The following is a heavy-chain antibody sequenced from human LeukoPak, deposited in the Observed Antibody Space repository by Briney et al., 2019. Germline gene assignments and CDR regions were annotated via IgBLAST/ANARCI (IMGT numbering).Heavy chain of an antibody. J-gene: IGHJ4*02. V-gene: IGHV3-23*01. CDR1: GFNFNSYT. CDR2: ILASGSPT. D-gene: IGHD1-26*01. Sequence: PGGSLRLSCAASGFNFNSYTMNWVRQAPGKGLQWVANILASGSPTYYADSVKGRFTVSRDDSKNTLYLQMNSLRAEDTAVYYCAQDYGRDGGGTMFDYWGQGILVTVSS. CDR3: AQDYGRDGGGTMFDY.